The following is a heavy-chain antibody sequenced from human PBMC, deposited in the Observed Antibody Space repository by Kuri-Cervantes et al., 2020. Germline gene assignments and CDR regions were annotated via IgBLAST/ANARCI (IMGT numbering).Heavy chain of an antibody. CDR1: GFTFSSYV. CDR3: ARAHGDRLPPGY. V-gene: IGHV3-30-3*01. Sequence: GESLKISCAASGFTFSSYVIHWVRQAPGKGLEWVAVISYDGNNKYYADSVKGRFTISRDNSKNTLYLQMNSLRAEDTAVYYCARAHGDRLPPGYWGQGTLVTVSS. J-gene: IGHJ4*02. D-gene: IGHD2-21*02. CDR2: ISYDGNNK.